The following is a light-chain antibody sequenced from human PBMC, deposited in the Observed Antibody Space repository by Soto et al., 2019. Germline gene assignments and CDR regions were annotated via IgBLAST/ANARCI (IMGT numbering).Light chain of an antibody. J-gene: IGKJ5*01. V-gene: IGKV1-39*01. CDR1: QNIYNY. CDR2: AAS. CDR3: QQRNSWPIT. Sequence: DIEMTHPPLSLSASVEDIVTLASRTSQNIYNYLDWYQQKPGKAPKLLIYAASSGQSGVPFRFSGSGSGTDFTLTISSLQPEDFATYYCQQRNSWPITFGQGTRLEIK.